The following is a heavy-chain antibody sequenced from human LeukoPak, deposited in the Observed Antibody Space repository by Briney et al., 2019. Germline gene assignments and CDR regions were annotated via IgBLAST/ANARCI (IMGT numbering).Heavy chain of an antibody. J-gene: IGHJ5*02. Sequence: GGSPRLSCAVSGFTVSSIYMTWVRQAPGKGLEWVSSIYSDGNTYYADSVKGRFTLSRDSSRNTLYLQMNDLRVEDTAVYYCARSTDYYDSSGYSRWFDPWGQGTLVTVSS. CDR3: ARSTDYYDSSGYSRWFDP. D-gene: IGHD3-22*01. CDR2: IYSDGNT. CDR1: GFTVSSIY. V-gene: IGHV3-53*01.